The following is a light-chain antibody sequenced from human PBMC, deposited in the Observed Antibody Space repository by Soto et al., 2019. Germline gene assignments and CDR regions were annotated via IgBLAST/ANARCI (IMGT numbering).Light chain of an antibody. CDR1: QGIGSF. J-gene: IGKJ5*01. V-gene: IGKV1D-16*01. Sequence: DLQMTQSPSSLSASVGDRVTITCRASQGIGSFLAWYQHKPGQAPKSLSKTASFVQSGVTSGFGCSGSATVFTISIRTLQPADFATYYCQQYSSYPRTFGQATRLEIK. CDR3: QQYSSYPRT. CDR2: TAS.